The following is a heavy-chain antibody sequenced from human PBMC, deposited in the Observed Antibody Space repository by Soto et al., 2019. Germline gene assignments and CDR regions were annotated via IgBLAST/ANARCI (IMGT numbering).Heavy chain of an antibody. J-gene: IGHJ5*02. Sequence: QVHLQQWGAGLLKPSETLSLTCAVYGGSFSDTYWNWFRQPPGKGLEWIGEINHNTNTSYNPSLTSRVTISVDTSKNPFSLKLTSVTAADTAVYDCAGGVRVFRGSFGPWGQGTLVTVSS. CDR1: GGSFSDTY. CDR2: INHNTNT. CDR3: AGGVRVFRGSFGP. V-gene: IGHV4-34*01. D-gene: IGHD3-10*02.